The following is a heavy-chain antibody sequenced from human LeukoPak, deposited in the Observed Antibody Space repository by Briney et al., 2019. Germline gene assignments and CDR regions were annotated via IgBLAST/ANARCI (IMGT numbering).Heavy chain of an antibody. CDR2: ISSGRTSI. D-gene: IGHD5-18*01. CDR1: GXTFTAYS. Sequence: PGGSLRLSCSASGXTFTAYSMNWARQAPGKGLEWLSSISSGRTSIYYADSVKGRFTTSRDNAKRSLYLQMNSLRAEDTAVYYCARGEKDSAFDYWGQGTLVTVSS. CDR3: ARGEKDSAFDY. V-gene: IGHV3-21*01. J-gene: IGHJ4*02.